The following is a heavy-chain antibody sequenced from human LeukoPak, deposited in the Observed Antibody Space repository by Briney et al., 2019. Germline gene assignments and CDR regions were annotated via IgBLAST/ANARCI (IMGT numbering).Heavy chain of an antibody. CDR3: ARGNYGGYYYYYYMDV. CDR1: GYSFTSYW. V-gene: IGHV5-51*01. CDR2: IYPGDSDT. D-gene: IGHD4-23*01. Sequence: GASLKISCKGSGYSFTSYWIGWVRQMPGKGLEWMGIIYPGDSDTRYSPSFQGQVTISADKSISTAYLQWSSLKASDTAMYYCARGNYGGYYYYYYMDVWGKGTTVTISS. J-gene: IGHJ6*03.